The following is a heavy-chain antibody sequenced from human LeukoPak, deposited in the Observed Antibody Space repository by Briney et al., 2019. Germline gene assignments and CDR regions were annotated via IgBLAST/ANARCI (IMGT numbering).Heavy chain of an antibody. CDR3: ARVVFEGRNWDHFDY. CDR2: IIPIFGTA. V-gene: IGHV1-69*01. D-gene: IGHD1-14*01. Sequence: SVKVSCKASGGTFTSYAISWVRQAPGQGLEWTGGIIPIFGTANDAQKFQGRVTITADESTSTAYMELSSLRSEHTAVYYCARVVFEGRNWDHFDYWGQGTLVTVSS. J-gene: IGHJ4*02. CDR1: GGTFTSYA.